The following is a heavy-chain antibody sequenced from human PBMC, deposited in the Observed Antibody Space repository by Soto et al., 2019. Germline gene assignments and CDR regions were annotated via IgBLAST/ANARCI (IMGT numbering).Heavy chain of an antibody. CDR1: GFTFSSYG. J-gene: IGHJ6*02. D-gene: IGHD3-9*01. Sequence: PGGSLRLSCAASGFTFSSYGMHWVRQAPGKGLEWVAVISYDGSNKYYYDSVKGRLITSRDNSKNTLYLQMNSVGAEATAVYYCATGVVLTGLFAMDVWGQGTTVTVSS. V-gene: IGHV3-30*03. CDR3: ATGVVLTGLFAMDV. CDR2: ISYDGSNK.